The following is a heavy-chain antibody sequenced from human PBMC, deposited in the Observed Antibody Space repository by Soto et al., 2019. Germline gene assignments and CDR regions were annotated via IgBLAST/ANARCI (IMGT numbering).Heavy chain of an antibody. CDR1: GGSISSGGYY. CDR2: IYYSGST. D-gene: IGHD4-17*01. Sequence: QVQLQESGPGLVKPSQTLSLTCTVSGGSISSGGYYWSWIRQHPGKGLEWIGYIYYSGSTYYNPSLKSRVTISVDTSKNQFSLKLSSVTAADTAVYYCARDRHDYGDYDAFDIWGQGTMVTVSS. CDR3: ARDRHDYGDYDAFDI. V-gene: IGHV4-31*03. J-gene: IGHJ3*02.